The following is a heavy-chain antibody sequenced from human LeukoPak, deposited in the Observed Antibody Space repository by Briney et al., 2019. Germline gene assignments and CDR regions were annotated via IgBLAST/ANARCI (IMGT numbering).Heavy chain of an antibody. CDR1: GFTFSSYG. CDR2: IRYDGSNK. Sequence: GGSLRLSCAASGFTFSSYGMHWVRQAPGKGLEWVAFIRYDGSNKYYADSVKGRFTISRDNSKNTLYLQMNSLRAEDTAVYYCAKGPVSGYSWYFDYWGQGTLVTASS. CDR3: AKGPVSGYSWYFDY. V-gene: IGHV3-30*02. D-gene: IGHD3-22*01. J-gene: IGHJ4*02.